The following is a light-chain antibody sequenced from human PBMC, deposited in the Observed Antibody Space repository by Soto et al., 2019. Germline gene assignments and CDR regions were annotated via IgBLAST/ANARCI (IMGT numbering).Light chain of an antibody. CDR3: QQYGSSPPT. CDR2: GAS. J-gene: IGKJ1*01. CDR1: QSVSSSY. Sequence: SVLTQSPGTLSLSPGERATLSCRASQSVSSSYLAWYQQKPGQAPRLLIYGASSRATGIPDRLSGSGSGTDFTLTIIRLEPEDFAVYYCQQYGSSPPTFGQGTKVDIK. V-gene: IGKV3-20*01.